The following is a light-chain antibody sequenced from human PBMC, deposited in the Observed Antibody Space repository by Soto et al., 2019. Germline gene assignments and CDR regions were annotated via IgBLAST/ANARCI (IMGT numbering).Light chain of an antibody. CDR3: QQRSNWPT. CDR1: QSVSSY. J-gene: IGKJ4*01. CDR2: DAS. Sequence: EILLTQSPVTLSLSPGERATLSCRASQSVSSYLAWYQQKPGQPPRLLIYDASNRATGIPARFSGSGSGTDFTLTISSLEPEDFAVYYCQQRSNWPTFGGGTKVEIK. V-gene: IGKV3-11*01.